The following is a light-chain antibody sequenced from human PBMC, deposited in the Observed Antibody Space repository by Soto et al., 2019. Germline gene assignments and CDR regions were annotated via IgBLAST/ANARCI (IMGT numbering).Light chain of an antibody. CDR1: SSDVGGYNY. J-gene: IGLJ1*01. CDR2: EVS. CDR3: SSYTTSSTNV. Sequence: QSALTQPASVSGSPGQSITISCTGTSSDVGGYNYVSWYQQHPGKAPKLMIYEVSNRPSGASNRFSGSKSGNTASLTISGLQAEDEADYYCSSYTTSSTNVFGTGTKLTVL. V-gene: IGLV2-14*01.